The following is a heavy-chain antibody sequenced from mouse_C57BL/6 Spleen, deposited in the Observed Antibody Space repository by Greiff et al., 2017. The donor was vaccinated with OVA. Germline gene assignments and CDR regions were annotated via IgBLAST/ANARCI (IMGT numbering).Heavy chain of an antibody. J-gene: IGHJ4*01. Sequence: VQLQQSGGDLVKPGGSLKLSCAASGFTFSSYGMSWVRQTPDKRLEWVATISSGGSYTYYPDSVKGRFTISRDNAKNTLYLQMSSLKSEDTAMYYCARQNYGSRPGAMDYWGQGTSVTVSS. CDR3: ARQNYGSRPGAMDY. D-gene: IGHD1-1*01. CDR1: GFTFSSYG. V-gene: IGHV5-6*01. CDR2: ISSGGSYT.